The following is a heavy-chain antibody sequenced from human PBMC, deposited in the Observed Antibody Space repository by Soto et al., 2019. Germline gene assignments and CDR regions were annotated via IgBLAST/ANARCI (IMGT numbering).Heavy chain of an antibody. Sequence: SETLSLTCAVYGGSFSGYYWSWIRQPPGKGLEWIGEINHSGSTNYNPSLKSRVTISVDASKNQFSLKLSSVTAADTAVYYCSAVGYYYDSSGYYPRGNYWGQGTLVTVSS. CDR1: GGSFSGYY. CDR2: INHSGST. J-gene: IGHJ4*02. D-gene: IGHD3-22*01. CDR3: SAVGYYYDSSGYYPRGNY. V-gene: IGHV4-34*01.